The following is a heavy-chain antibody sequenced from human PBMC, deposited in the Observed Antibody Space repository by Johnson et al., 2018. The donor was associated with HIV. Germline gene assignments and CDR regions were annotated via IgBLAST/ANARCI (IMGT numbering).Heavy chain of an antibody. CDR3: AKVWQQLAHDAFDI. V-gene: IGHV3-30*02. D-gene: IGHD6-13*01. CDR1: GFTFSSYG. J-gene: IGHJ3*02. CDR2: IRYDGSNK. Sequence: QVQLVESGGGVVQPGGSLRLSCAASGFTFSSYGMHWVRQAPGKGLEWVAFIRYDGSNKDYADSVKGRFTISRDKSKNTLYLQMNSLRAEDTAVYYCAKVWQQLAHDAFDIWGQGTMVTVSS.